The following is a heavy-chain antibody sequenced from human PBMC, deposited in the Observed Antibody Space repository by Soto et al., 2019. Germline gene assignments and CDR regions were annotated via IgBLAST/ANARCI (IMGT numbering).Heavy chain of an antibody. CDR3: ARDYEYQLLFNCYMDV. Sequence: PSQTLSLTSAISVDSVSSNSPSWNWIRQSPSRGLKWLGRTYYRSKWYNDYAVSVKSRITINPDTSKNQFSLQLNSVTPEDTAVYYCARDYEYQLLFNCYMDVWGKGTTVTVSS. D-gene: IGHD2-2*01. V-gene: IGHV6-1*01. CDR2: TYYRSKWYN. J-gene: IGHJ6*03. CDR1: VDSVSSNSPS.